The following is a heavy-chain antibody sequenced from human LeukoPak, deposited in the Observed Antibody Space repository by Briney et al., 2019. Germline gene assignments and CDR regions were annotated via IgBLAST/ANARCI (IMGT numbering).Heavy chain of an antibody. D-gene: IGHD3-3*01. CDR3: ARDKDDFWSGYYYGMDV. CDR2: ISSSSSYI. CDR1: GFTFSSYS. V-gene: IGHV3-21*01. Sequence: GGSLRLSCAASGFTFSSYSMNWVRQAPGKGLEWVSSISSSSSYIYYADSVKGRFTISRDNAKNSLYLQMNSLGAEDTAVYYCARDKDDFWSGYYYGMDVWGQGTTVTVSS. J-gene: IGHJ6*02.